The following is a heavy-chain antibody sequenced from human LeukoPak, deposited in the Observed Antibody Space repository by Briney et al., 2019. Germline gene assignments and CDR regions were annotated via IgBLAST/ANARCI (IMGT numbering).Heavy chain of an antibody. CDR3: ARGIDTIFGVVIRSWFDP. Sequence: PSETLSLTCAVYGVSLCGYYWSWIRQPPGKGLEWVGEINHSGSTNYNPPLNSRVTISVDTSKHQSSLKLSSVTAADTAVYCCARGIDTIFGVVIRSWFDPWGQGTLVTVSS. D-gene: IGHD3-3*01. CDR1: GVSLCGYY. CDR2: INHSGST. V-gene: IGHV4-34*01. J-gene: IGHJ5*02.